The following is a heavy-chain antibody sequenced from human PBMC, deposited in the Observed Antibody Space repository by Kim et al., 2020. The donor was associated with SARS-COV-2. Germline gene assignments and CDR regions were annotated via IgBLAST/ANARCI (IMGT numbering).Heavy chain of an antibody. Sequence: GGSLRLSCAASGFTFSSYAMHWVRQAPGKGLEWVAVISYDGSNKYYADSVKGRFTISRDNSKNTLYLQMNSLRAEDTAVYYCASPRGTAVADGSFDYWGQGTLVTVSS. V-gene: IGHV3-30*04. J-gene: IGHJ4*02. CDR2: ISYDGSNK. CDR1: GFTFSSYA. CDR3: ASPRGTAVADGSFDY. D-gene: IGHD6-19*01.